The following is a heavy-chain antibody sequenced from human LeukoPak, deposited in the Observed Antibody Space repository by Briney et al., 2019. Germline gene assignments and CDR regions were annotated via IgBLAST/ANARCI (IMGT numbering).Heavy chain of an antibody. CDR3: AKEIDFWSGYYQPPDY. D-gene: IGHD3-3*01. J-gene: IGHJ4*02. CDR1: GFTFYSYG. Sequence: GGSLRLSCAASGFTFYSYGMHWVRQAPGKGLEWVALISYNGRNNYYADSVKGRFTISRDNSKNTLYLQVSSLRTEDTAVYYCAKEIDFWSGYYQPPDYWGQGTLVTVSS. V-gene: IGHV3-30*18. CDR2: ISYNGRNN.